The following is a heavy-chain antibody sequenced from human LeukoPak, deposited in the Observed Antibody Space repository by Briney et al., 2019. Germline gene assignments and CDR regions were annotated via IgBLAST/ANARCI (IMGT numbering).Heavy chain of an antibody. D-gene: IGHD3-10*01. CDR3: ARAGSGSYGIYYYYYMDV. CDR1: GFTFSSYS. V-gene: IGHV3-48*04. CDR2: ISSSSSTI. J-gene: IGHJ6*03. Sequence: PGGSLRLSCAASGFTFSSYSMNWVRQAPGKGLEWVSYISSSSSTIYYADSVKGRFTISRDNAKNSLYLQMNSLRAEDTAVYYCARAGSGSYGIYYYYYMDVWGKGTTVTISS.